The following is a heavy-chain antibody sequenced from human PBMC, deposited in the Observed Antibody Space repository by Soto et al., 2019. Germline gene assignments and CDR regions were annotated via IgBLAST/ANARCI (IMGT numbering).Heavy chain of an antibody. J-gene: IGHJ6*02. Sequence: GGSLRLSCAASGFTFSSYGIHWVRQAPGKGLEWVALISYDGTDKYYADSVKGRFTISRDNSKNTLYLQMSSLGPEDTAVYYCVKERYAQLWLEDYGMDVWGQGTTVTVSS. CDR2: ISYDGTDK. CDR3: VKERYAQLWLEDYGMDV. CDR1: GFTFSSYG. V-gene: IGHV3-30*18. D-gene: IGHD5-18*01.